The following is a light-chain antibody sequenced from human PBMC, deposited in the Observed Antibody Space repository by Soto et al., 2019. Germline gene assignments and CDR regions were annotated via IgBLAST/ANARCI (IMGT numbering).Light chain of an antibody. J-gene: IGLJ1*01. CDR2: DVG. CDR1: SSDIGTYNF. CDR3: SSYRSTTTV. V-gene: IGLV2-14*01. Sequence: QSALTQPASVSGFPGQSITISCTGTSSDIGTYNFVSWYQVHPGRAPKLIIHDVGDRPSGVSNRFSGSKSGNTASLTISGLQPEDEADYYCSSYRSTTTVFGTGTKLTVL.